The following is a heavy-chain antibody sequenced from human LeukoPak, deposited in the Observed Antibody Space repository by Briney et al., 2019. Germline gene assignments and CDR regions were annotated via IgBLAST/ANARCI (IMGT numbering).Heavy chain of an antibody. CDR3: AKDWGYSSGSYF. CDR1: GFTFDDYA. Sequence: GGSLRLSCAASGFTFDDYAMHWVRQAPGKGLEWVSLISGDGGSTYYADSVKGRFTISRDNSKNSLYLQLNSLRTEDTALYYCAKDWGYSSGSYFWGQGTLVTVSS. V-gene: IGHV3-43*02. CDR2: ISGDGGST. D-gene: IGHD3-10*01. J-gene: IGHJ4*02.